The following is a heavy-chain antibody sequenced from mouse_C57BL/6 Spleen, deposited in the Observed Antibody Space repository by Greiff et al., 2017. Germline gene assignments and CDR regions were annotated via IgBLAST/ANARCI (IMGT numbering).Heavy chain of an antibody. CDR1: GYAFSSYW. Sequence: QVQLQQSGAELVKPGASVKISCKASGYAFSSYWMNWVKQRPGKGLEWIGQIYPGDGDTNYNGKFKGKATLTADKSSSTAYMQLSSLTSEDSAVYFCASKFITGDYFDDWGQGTTLTVSS. CDR3: ASKFITGDYFDD. CDR2: IYPGDGDT. V-gene: IGHV1-80*01. J-gene: IGHJ2*01. D-gene: IGHD1-1*01.